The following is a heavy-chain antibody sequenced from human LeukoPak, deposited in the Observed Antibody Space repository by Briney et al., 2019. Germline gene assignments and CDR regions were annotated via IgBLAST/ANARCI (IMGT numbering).Heavy chain of an antibody. V-gene: IGHV1-69*05. D-gene: IGHD6-19*01. CDR3: AREPIAVTGTGDY. Sequence: GASVKVSCKASGGTFSSYAISWVRQAPGQGLEWMGGIIPIFGTANYAQKFQGRVTITTDESTSTAYMELSSLRSDDTAVYYCAREPIAVTGTGDYWGQGTLVTVSS. J-gene: IGHJ4*02. CDR1: GGTFSSYA. CDR2: IIPIFGTA.